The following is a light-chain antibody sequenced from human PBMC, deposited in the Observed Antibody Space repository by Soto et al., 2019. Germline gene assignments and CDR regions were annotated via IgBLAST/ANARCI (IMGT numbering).Light chain of an antibody. CDR2: DVS. CDR1: SGDIGDYKY. V-gene: IGLV2-14*01. CDR3: SSYTSTNYVI. J-gene: IGLJ2*01. Sequence: QSALTQPASVSGSPGQSITISCTGSSGDIGDYKYVSWYKQHPGKAPKLMIYDVSNRPSGVSNRFSASKSVNTASLTISGLQAEDEADYYCSSYTSTNYVIFGGGTKVTVL.